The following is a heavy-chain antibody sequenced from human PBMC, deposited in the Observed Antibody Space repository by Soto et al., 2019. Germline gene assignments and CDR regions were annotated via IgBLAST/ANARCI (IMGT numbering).Heavy chain of an antibody. CDR2: IWYDGSNK. Sequence: GGSLRLSCAASGFTFSSYGMHWVRQAPGKGLEWVAVIWYDGSNKYYADSVKGRFTISRDNSKNTLYLQMNSLRAEDTAVYYCARDTDIVVVPPAIRYSMDLWRQGTTVTVSS. D-gene: IGHD2-2*02. CDR1: GFTFSSYG. J-gene: IGHJ6*02. CDR3: ARDTDIVVVPPAIRYSMDL. V-gene: IGHV3-33*01.